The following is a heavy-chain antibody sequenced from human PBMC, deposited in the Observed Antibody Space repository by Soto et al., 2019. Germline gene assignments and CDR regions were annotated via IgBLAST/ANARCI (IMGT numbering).Heavy chain of an antibody. D-gene: IGHD2-15*01. Sequence: AAVKVSCKASGYTFTSYDRNWVRQATGQGLEVMGWMNPNSGNTGYAQKFQGRVTMTRNTSISTAYMELSSLRSEDTAVYYCARASRKVVVAATRRLYYFDYWGQGTLVTVSS. J-gene: IGHJ4*02. CDR3: ARASRKVVVAATRRLYYFDY. CDR2: MNPNSGNT. CDR1: GYTFTSYD. V-gene: IGHV1-8*01.